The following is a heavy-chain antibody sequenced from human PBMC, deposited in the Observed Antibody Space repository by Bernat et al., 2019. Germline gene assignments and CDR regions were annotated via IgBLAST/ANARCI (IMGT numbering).Heavy chain of an antibody. CDR3: ARGPDDSSRRGGKHNWFDP. CDR1: GYTFTSYA. V-gene: IGHV1-2*04. CDR2: INPNSGGT. D-gene: IGHD6-13*01. J-gene: IGHJ5*02. Sequence: QVQLVQSGAEVKKPGASVKVSCKASGYTFTSYAMHWVRQAPGQRLEWMGWINPNSGGTNYAQKFQGWVTMTRDTSISTAYMELSRLRSDDTAVYYCARGPDDSSRRGGKHNWFDPWGQGTLVTVSS.